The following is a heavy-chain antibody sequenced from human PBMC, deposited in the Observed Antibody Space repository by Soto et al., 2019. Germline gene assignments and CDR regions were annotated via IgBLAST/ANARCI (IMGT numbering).Heavy chain of an antibody. CDR1: GFTFSNSW. D-gene: IGHD1-26*01. J-gene: IGHJ4*02. CDR2: INSDGTTT. Sequence: EVQLVESGGGLVQPGGSLSLSCTTSGFTFSNSWMHWVRQAPGKGLVWVSYINSDGTTTTYAYSVRGRFTISRDNANNTVYLQRNMLRAEDTAVYDCAIDISSSGSHWGQGTLVTVSS. V-gene: IGHV3-74*03. CDR3: AIDISSSGSH.